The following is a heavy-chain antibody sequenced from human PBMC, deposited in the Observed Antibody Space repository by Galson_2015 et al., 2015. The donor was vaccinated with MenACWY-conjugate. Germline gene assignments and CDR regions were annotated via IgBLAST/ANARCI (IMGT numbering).Heavy chain of an antibody. D-gene: IGHD5-12*01. CDR3: ARHGAYSGYDNNWFDP. V-gene: IGHV5-10-1*01. J-gene: IGHJ5*02. CDR2: IDPSDSYT. Sequence: QSGAEVKKPGESLRISCKGSGYSFTSYWISWVRQMPGKGLEWMGRIDPSDSYTNYSPSFQGHVTISADKSISTAYLQWSSLKASDTAMYYCARHGAYSGYDNNWFDPWGQGTLVTVSS. CDR1: GYSFTSYW.